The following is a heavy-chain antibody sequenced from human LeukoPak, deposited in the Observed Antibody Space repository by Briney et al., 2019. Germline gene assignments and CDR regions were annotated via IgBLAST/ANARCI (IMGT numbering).Heavy chain of an antibody. CDR3: AKDRSRYASGGMDV. CDR2: ISYDGNNN. V-gene: IGHV3-30*18. D-gene: IGHD3-16*02. Sequence: GGSLRLSCAASGFTFSIYGMFWVGQAQGKWLEWWALISYDGNNNSHAASVKGRFTISRDNSKNTLYLQMNSLRAEDTAVYYCAKDRSRYASGGMDVWGQGTTVTVSS. J-gene: IGHJ6*02. CDR1: GFTFSIYG.